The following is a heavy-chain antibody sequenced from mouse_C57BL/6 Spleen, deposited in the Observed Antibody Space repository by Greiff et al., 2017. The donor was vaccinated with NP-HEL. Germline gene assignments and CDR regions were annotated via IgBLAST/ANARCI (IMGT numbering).Heavy chain of an antibody. CDR3: ARRGYYDGSSYGWYFDV. Sequence: QVQLQQSGPELVKPGASVKISCKASGYAFSSSWMNWVKQRPGTGLEWIGRIYPGDGDTNSTGKFKVKATLPADKSSSTAYMQLSSLTSEDSAVYFCARRGYYDGSSYGWYFDVWGTGTTVTVSS. D-gene: IGHD1-1*01. J-gene: IGHJ1*03. CDR2: IYPGDGDT. CDR1: GYAFSSSW. V-gene: IGHV1-82*01.